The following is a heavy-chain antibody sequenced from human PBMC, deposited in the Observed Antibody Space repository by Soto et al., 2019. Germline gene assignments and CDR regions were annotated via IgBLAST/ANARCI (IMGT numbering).Heavy chain of an antibody. CDR2: ISGSGGST. J-gene: IGHJ6*02. CDR3: AKVDDYYDSSGYYYSNYYYGMDV. Sequence: GGSLRLSCAAPGFTFSSYAMSWVRQAPGKGLEWVSAISGSGGSTYYADSVKGRFTISRDNSKNTLYLQMNSLRAEDTAVYYCAKVDDYYDSSGYYYSNYYYGMDVWGQGTTVTVSS. D-gene: IGHD3-22*01. V-gene: IGHV3-23*01. CDR1: GFTFSSYA.